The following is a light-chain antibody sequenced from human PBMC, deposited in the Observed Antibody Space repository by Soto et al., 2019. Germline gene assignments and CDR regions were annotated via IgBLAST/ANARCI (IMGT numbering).Light chain of an antibody. Sequence: DIQMTQCPSSLSVSVGDRVTITCRASQDIGSSLGWFQQKPGKAPKSLIYAASTMQVGVPSRFSSSVSGTDFILTISSLQPEDFATYYCQQYNSYPRTFGQGTKVEIK. CDR1: QDIGSS. CDR3: QQYNSYPRT. V-gene: IGKV1-16*01. J-gene: IGKJ1*01. CDR2: AAS.